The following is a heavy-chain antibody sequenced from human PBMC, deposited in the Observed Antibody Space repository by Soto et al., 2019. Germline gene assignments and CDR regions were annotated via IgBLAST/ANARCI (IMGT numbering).Heavy chain of an antibody. D-gene: IGHD2-15*01. J-gene: IGHJ4*02. CDR1: GGTFSSYA. CDR3: ARRDSGGFYRFFDS. CDR2: TGSGTGPG. Sequence: SVKVSCKASGGTFSSYAISWVRQAPGQGLEWMGGTGSGTGPGNHAQKFQGRLTVTADKSTSTVYMELTNLSSEDTAVYYCARRDSGGFYRFFDSWGQGTLVTVSS. V-gene: IGHV1-69*06.